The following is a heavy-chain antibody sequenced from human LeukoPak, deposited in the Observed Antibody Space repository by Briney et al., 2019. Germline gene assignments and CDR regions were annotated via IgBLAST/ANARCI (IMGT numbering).Heavy chain of an antibody. CDR1: GGSISSYY. CDR2: IYTSGST. D-gene: IGHD6-6*01. J-gene: IGHJ4*02. Sequence: SETLSLTCTVSGGSISSYYWSWIRQPAGKGLEWIGRIYTSGSTNYNPSLKSRVTISVDTSKNQFSLKLSSVTAADTAVYYCARDRLAARSYYFDYWGQGTLVTVSS. CDR3: ARDRLAARSYYFDY. V-gene: IGHV4-4*07.